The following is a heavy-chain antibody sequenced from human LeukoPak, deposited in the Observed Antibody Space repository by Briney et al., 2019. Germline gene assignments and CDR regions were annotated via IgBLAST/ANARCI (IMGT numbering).Heavy chain of an antibody. V-gene: IGHV1-18*01. D-gene: IGHD2-2*01. J-gene: IGHJ5*02. CDR1: GYTFTSYG. CDR2: ISAYNGNT. CDR3: ARGYCSSTSCSMADWFDP. Sequence: PSVKVSCKASGYTFTSYGISWVRQPPGQGLEWMGWISAYNGNTNYAQKLQGRVTMTTDTSTSKAYVELRSLRSDDTAVYYCARGYCSSTSCSMADWFDPWGQGTLVTVSS.